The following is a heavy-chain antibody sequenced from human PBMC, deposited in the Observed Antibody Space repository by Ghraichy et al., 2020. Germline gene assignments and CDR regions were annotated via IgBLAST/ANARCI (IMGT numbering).Heavy chain of an antibody. CDR2: IYYSGST. Sequence: SETLSLTCTVSGGSISSYYWSWIRQPPGKGLEWIGYIYYSGSTNYNPSLKSRVTISVDTSKNQFSLKLSSVTAADTAVYYCARVAAVAGDAFDIWGQGTMVTVSS. V-gene: IGHV4-59*01. CDR1: GGSISSYY. D-gene: IGHD6-19*01. CDR3: ARVAAVAGDAFDI. J-gene: IGHJ3*02.